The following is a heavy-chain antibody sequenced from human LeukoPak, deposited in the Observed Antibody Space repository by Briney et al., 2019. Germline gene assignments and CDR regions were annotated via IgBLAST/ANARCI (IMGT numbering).Heavy chain of an antibody. CDR3: ARAQCCPGTPDY. CDR1: GYSISSGYY. J-gene: IGHJ4*02. D-gene: IGHD2-15*01. V-gene: IGHV4-38-2*01. Sequence: SETLSLTCAVSGYSISSGYYWGWIRQPSGKGLEWIGSMFHSGSTYYNPSLKSRVTISVDKSKNHFSLKLSSVTAADTAVYYCARAQCCPGTPDYWGQGTLVTVSS. CDR2: MFHSGST.